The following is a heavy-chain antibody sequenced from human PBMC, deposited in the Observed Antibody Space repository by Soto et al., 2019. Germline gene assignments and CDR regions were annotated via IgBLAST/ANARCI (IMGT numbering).Heavy chain of an antibody. V-gene: IGHV4-31*03. CDR3: ASSLGQAATVDY. CDR1: GGSISSGGYY. D-gene: IGHD2-15*01. CDR2: IYYSGST. J-gene: IGHJ4*02. Sequence: ASETLSLTCTVSGGSISSGGYYWSWIRQHPGKGLEWIGYIYYSGSTYYNPSLKSRVTISVDTSKNQFSLKLSSVTAADTAVYYCASSLGQAATVDYWGQGTLVTVSS.